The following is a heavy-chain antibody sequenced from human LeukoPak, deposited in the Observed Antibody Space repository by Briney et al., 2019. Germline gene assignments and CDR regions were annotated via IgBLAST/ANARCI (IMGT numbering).Heavy chain of an antibody. J-gene: IGHJ4*02. D-gene: IGHD7-27*01. CDR2: ISSNGGST. CDR3: VKSPNWARFDY. CDR1: GFSFSYYA. Sequence: GGSLRLSCSASGFSFSYYAMHWVRQVPGKGLEYVSAISSNGGSTYYADSVKGRFTISRDNSKNTLYLQISSLRAEDTAVYYCVKSPNWARFDYWGQGTLVTVSS. V-gene: IGHV3-64D*06.